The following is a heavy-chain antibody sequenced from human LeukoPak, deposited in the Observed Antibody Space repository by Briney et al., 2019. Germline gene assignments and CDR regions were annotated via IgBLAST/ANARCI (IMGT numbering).Heavy chain of an antibody. D-gene: IGHD6-19*01. CDR3: ARERYDSSGWYWAQRYYYYYYMDV. Sequence: SETLSLTCTVSGGSISSYYWSWIRQPAGKGLEWIGRIYTSGSTNYNPSLKSRVTMSVDTSKNQFSLKLSSVTAADTAVYYCARERYDSSGWYWAQRYYYYYYMDVWGKGTTVTVSS. V-gene: IGHV4-4*07. J-gene: IGHJ6*03. CDR2: IYTSGST. CDR1: GGSISSYY.